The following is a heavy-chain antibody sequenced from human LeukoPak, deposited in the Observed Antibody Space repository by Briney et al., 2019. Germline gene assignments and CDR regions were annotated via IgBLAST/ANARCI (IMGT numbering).Heavy chain of an antibody. D-gene: IGHD6-19*01. CDR1: GGSISSYH. CDR2: IYTSGST. Sequence: SETLSLTCTVSGGSISSYHWSWIRQPAGKGLEWIGRIYTSGSTNYNPSLKSRVTISVDTSKNQFSLKLSSVTAADTAVYYCARHGYSSGSLAWFDPWGQGTQVTVSS. J-gene: IGHJ5*02. CDR3: ARHGYSSGSLAWFDP. V-gene: IGHV4-4*07.